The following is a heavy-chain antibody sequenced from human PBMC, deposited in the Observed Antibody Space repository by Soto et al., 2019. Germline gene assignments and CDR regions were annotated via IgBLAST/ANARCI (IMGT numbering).Heavy chain of an antibody. V-gene: IGHV3-74*01. CDR1: GFTFSSHW. D-gene: IGHD2-2*01. Sequence: GGSLRLSCAASGFTFSSHWMHWVRQAPGKGLVWVSRINTDGSTTNYADYVKGRFTVSRDNAKNTLYLQMNSLRAEDTAVYYCARDLYCSSTSCYFSGMDVWGQGTTVTVSS. CDR3: ARDLYCSSTSCYFSGMDV. CDR2: INTDGSTT. J-gene: IGHJ6*02.